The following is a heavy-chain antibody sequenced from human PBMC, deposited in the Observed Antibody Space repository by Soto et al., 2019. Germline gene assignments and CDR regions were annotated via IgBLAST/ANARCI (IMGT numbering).Heavy chain of an antibody. CDR2: VYSSVST. J-gene: IGHJ6*02. V-gene: IGHV4-31*03. Sequence: QVQLQESGPGLVKPSQTLSLTCTVSGGSIRSGGYYWRWFRQHPVKGLEWIGYVYSSVSTYYNPSLKSRVTISVDTSMNQFSLKLSSVTAADTAVYYCASVFWFGGMDVWGQGTTVTVSS. CDR3: ASVFWFGGMDV. D-gene: IGHD3-10*01. CDR1: GGSIRSGGYY.